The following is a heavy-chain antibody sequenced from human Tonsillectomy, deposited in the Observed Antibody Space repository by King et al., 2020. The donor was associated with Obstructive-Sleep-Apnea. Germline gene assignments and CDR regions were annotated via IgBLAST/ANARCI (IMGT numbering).Heavy chain of an antibody. V-gene: IGHV3-30-3*01. CDR2: ISFDGSNK. J-gene: IGHJ6*02. CDR1: GFTFSNYV. D-gene: IGHD3-16*01. CDR3: ARARDVAYFMDV. Sequence: QLVQSGGGVIHPGRSLRLSCAASGFTFSNYVIHWVRQAPGKGLEWVAVISFDGSNKYYADSVKGRFTISRDNSKNTLYLQMNRLRAEDTAVYYCARARDVAYFMDVWGQGTTVTVSS.